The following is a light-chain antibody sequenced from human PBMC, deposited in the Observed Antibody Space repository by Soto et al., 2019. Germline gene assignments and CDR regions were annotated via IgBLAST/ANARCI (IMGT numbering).Light chain of an antibody. J-gene: IGKJ2*01. CDR1: RSLLHSNGYQY. CDR2: LAF. Sequence: IVMTQSPLSLPVTPGEPASISCRPSRSLLHSNGYQYLDWYLQKPGQSPRLLISLAFNRASGVPDRFSGSGSGTFFTLKINRVEAEDVGIYYCMQNLETPHTFGQGIKLEIK. CDR3: MQNLETPHT. V-gene: IGKV2-28*01.